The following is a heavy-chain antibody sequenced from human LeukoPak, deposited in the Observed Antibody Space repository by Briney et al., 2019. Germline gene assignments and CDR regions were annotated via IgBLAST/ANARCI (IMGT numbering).Heavy chain of an antibody. CDR2: IYASGTT. CDR3: ARYGEMATIQVY. V-gene: IGHV4-4*07. Sequence: SETLSLTCTVSGDSISAYYWSWIRQPAGKGLEWIGRIYASGTTNYSPSLKSRVTISVDTSKNQFSLKLSSVTAADTAVYYCARYGEMATIQVYWGQGTLVTVSS. CDR1: GDSISAYY. J-gene: IGHJ4*02. D-gene: IGHD5-24*01.